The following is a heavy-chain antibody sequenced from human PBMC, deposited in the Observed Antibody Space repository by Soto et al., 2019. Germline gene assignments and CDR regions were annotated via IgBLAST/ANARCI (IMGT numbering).Heavy chain of an antibody. V-gene: IGHV4-39*01. Sequence: QLQLQESGPGLVEPSETVSLTCTVSGDSITSPIHYWAWVRQPPGQGLEWIGSIFYAGTTFYNPSLKSRVTISLDTSKSQFSLRLDCVTAADPPVYYGGRQGGTGDWPDMGPDYWGQGTLLTVSS. CDR3: GRQGGTGDWPDMGPDY. D-gene: IGHD3-10*01. CDR2: IFYAGTT. CDR1: GDSITSPIHY. J-gene: IGHJ4*02.